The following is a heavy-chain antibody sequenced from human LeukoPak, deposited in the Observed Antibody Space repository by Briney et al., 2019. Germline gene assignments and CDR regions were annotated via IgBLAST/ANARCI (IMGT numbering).Heavy chain of an antibody. V-gene: IGHV3-48*03. D-gene: IGHD3-10*01. J-gene: IGHJ6*04. Sequence: GGSLRLSAAASGFTFFCLEWKWVAQAQGKGWVGVSYISGSGSTIYYADSVKGRFTISRDNAKHSLYLQLNSLRAEDTAVYYCARGDYYGSGSYSIFYGMGVWGKGTTVTVSS. CDR3: ARGDYYGSGSYSIFYGMGV. CDR1: GFTFFCLE. CDR2: ISGSGSTI.